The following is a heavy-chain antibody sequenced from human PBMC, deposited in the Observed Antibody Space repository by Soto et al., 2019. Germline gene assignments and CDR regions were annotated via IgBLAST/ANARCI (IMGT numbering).Heavy chain of an antibody. CDR3: ARDRDLYYDTLENYYYGMDV. J-gene: IGHJ6*02. CDR2: INPSGGST. Sequence: QVQLVQSGAEVKKPGASVKVSCKASGYTFTSYYMHWVRQAPGQGLEWMGIINPSGGSTSYAQKFQGRVTMSRDTSTITVYMELSSLRSEDTAVYYCARDRDLYYDTLENYYYGMDVWGQGTTVTVSS. V-gene: IGHV1-46*01. D-gene: IGHD3-22*01. CDR1: GYTFTSYY.